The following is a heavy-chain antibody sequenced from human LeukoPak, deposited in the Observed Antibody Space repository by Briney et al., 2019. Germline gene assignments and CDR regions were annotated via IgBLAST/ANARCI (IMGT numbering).Heavy chain of an antibody. CDR2: IRYDGSNK. D-gene: IGHD1-26*01. J-gene: IGHJ3*02. CDR1: GFTFSSYG. Sequence: PAGSLRLSCAASGFTFSSYGMHWVRQAPGKGLEWVAFIRYDGSNKYYADSVKGRFPNSRDNAKNSVYLQMNSRRAEDTALYHCARDGPVGAGGGWSFDIWGQETMVRVPS. V-gene: IGHV3-30*02. CDR3: ARDGPVGAGGGWSFDI.